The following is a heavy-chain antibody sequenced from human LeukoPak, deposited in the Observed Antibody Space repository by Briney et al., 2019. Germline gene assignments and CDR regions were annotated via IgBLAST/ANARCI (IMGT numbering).Heavy chain of an antibody. CDR2: ISSSSSYI. D-gene: IGHD5-12*01. Sequence: GGSLRLSCAAFGFTFSSYNMNWVRQAPGKGLEWVSSISSSSSYIYYADSVKGRFTISRDNAKNSLYLQVNSLRAEDTAVYYCARDPAIVATIYDYWGQGTLVTVSS. CDR1: GFTFSSYN. CDR3: ARDPAIVATIYDY. V-gene: IGHV3-21*01. J-gene: IGHJ4*02.